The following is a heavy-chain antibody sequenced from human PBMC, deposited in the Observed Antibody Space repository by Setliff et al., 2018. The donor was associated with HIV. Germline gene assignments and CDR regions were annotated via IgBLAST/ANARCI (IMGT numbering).Heavy chain of an antibody. CDR2: ITVDGSFT. Sequence: GGSLRLSCAASGFIFTKYWMHWVRQGPGKGLVWVSRITVDGSFTAYADSVRGRFTISRDNAKNTLYQEMNSLRVEDTGVYYCTRPTANGPSIDYWGQGTLVTVSS. CDR3: TRPTANGPSIDY. J-gene: IGHJ4*02. CDR1: GFIFTKYW. V-gene: IGHV3-74*01. D-gene: IGHD2-8*01.